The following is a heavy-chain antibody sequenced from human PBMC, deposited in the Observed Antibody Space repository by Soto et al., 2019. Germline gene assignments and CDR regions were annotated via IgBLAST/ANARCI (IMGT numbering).Heavy chain of an antibody. V-gene: IGHV3-30-3*01. J-gene: IGHJ4*02. CDR3: ARDLVPAAGTFFFSD. CDR1: GFTFSSYA. D-gene: IGHD6-13*01. Sequence: GGSLRLSCAASGFTFSSYAMHWVRQAPGKGLEWVAVISYDGSNKYYADSVKGRFTISRDNSKNTLYLQMNSLRAEDTAVYYCARDLVPAAGTFFFSDWGQGTLVTVSS. CDR2: ISYDGSNK.